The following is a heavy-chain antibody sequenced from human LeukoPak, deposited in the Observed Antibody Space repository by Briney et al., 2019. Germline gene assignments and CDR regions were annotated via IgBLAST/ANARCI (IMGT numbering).Heavy chain of an antibody. CDR2: IYYSGST. D-gene: IGHD5-24*01. Sequence: SETLSLTCTVSGGSISSHYWSWIRQPPGKGLEWIGYIYYSGSTNYNPSLKSRVTISVDTSKNQFSLKPSSVTAADTAVYYCARSVARRDGYNRWGQGTLVTVSS. CDR1: GGSISSHY. CDR3: ARSVARRDGYNR. J-gene: IGHJ4*02. V-gene: IGHV4-59*11.